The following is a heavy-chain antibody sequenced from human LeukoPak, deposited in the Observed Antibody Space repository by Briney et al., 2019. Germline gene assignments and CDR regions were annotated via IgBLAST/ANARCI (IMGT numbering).Heavy chain of an antibody. J-gene: IGHJ4*02. V-gene: IGHV1-2*02. Sequence: GASVKVSCKASGYTFTGYYMHWVRQAPGQGLKWMGWINPNSGGTNYAQKFQGRVTMTRDTSISTAYMELSRLRSDDTAVYYCARDPHLAVRGAYWGQGTLVTDSS. D-gene: IGHD2-21*01. CDR3: ARDPHLAVRGAY. CDR1: GYTFTGYY. CDR2: INPNSGGT.